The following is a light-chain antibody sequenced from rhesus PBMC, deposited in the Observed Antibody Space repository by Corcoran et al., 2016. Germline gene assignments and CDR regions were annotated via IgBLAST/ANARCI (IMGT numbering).Light chain of an antibody. CDR2: VTS. CDR3: QQRNSYPLT. V-gene: IGKV1-33*01. Sequence: DIQMTQSPSSLSASVGDTVTITCQASQGISKYLAWYQQKPGKAPKLLSSVTSTLQSGVPSRFSGNGSGTEFTLTISSLQPEEFAVYYCQQRNSYPLTFGGGTKVELK. CDR1: QGISKY. J-gene: IGKJ4*01.